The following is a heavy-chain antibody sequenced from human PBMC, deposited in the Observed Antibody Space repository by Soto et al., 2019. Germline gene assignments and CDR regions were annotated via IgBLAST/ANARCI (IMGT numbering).Heavy chain of an antibody. V-gene: IGHV4-39*01. J-gene: IGHJ5*02. CDR3: ARRGYGARFVDWFDP. CDR2: IYYSGDT. CDR1: GSSISSSDYF. Sequence: SETLSLTCTVSGSSISSSDYFWAWIRQPPGKGLEWIGSIYYSGDTTYSPSLKSRLTISVDTSKNQFSLKLDSVTAADTAVYYCARRGYGARFVDWFDPWGQGTLVTVSS. D-gene: IGHD5-18*01.